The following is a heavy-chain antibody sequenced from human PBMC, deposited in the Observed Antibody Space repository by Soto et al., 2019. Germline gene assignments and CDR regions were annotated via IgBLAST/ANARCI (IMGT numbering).Heavy chain of an antibody. D-gene: IGHD3-10*01. CDR3: ARSYYYGSGSFDAFDI. J-gene: IGHJ3*02. CDR1: GFTFSSYD. CDR2: IGTAGDT. Sequence: GGSLRLSCAASGFTFSSYDMHWVRQATGKGLEWVSAIGTAGDTYYPGSVKGRFTISRENAKNSLYLQMNSLRAGDTAVYYCARSYYYGSGSFDAFDIWGQGTMVTVSS. V-gene: IGHV3-13*01.